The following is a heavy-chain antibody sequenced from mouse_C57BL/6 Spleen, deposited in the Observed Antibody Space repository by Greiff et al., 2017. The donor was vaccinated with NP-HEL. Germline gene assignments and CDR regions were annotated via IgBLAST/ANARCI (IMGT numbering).Heavy chain of an antibody. V-gene: IGHV1-52*01. CDR1: GYTFTSYW. Sequence: QVQLQQPGAELVRPGSSVKLSCKASGYTFTSYWMHWVKQRPIQGLEWIGNIDPSDSETHYNQKFKDKATLTVDKSSSTAYMQLSSLTSEDSAVYYCARGHYYGSSYRYYYAMDYWGQGTSVTVSS. D-gene: IGHD1-1*01. CDR3: ARGHYYGSSYRYYYAMDY. CDR2: IDPSDSET. J-gene: IGHJ4*01.